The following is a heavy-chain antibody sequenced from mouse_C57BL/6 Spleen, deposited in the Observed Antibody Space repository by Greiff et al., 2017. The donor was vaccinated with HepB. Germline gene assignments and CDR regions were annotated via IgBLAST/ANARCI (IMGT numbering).Heavy chain of an antibody. Sequence: EVKLMESGGGLVKPGGSLKHSCAASGFTFSDYGLHWVRQAPEKGLEWVAYISSGSSTIYYADTVKGRFTISRDNAKNTLFLQMTSLRSEDTAMYYWARRGRKAWYFHVWGTGTPVTVSS. J-gene: IGHJ1*03. CDR2: ISSGSSTI. D-gene: IGHD3-3*01. V-gene: IGHV5-17*01. CDR1: GFTFSDYG. CDR3: ARRGRKAWYFHV.